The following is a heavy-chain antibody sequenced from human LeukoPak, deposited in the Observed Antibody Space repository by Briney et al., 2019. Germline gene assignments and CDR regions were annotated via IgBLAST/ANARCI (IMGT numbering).Heavy chain of an antibody. J-gene: IGHJ4*02. D-gene: IGHD2-2*01. CDR3: ARSKYHLLY. CDR1: GGSISNYY. CDR2: VYYSGST. V-gene: IGHV4-59*01. Sequence: SETLSLTCTVSGGSISNYYWTGIRQPPGKGLEGIGYVYYSGSTNYNPSLTRRVTISVDTSKNQFSLKLSSVTAADTAVYYCARSKYHLLYWGQGTLVTVSA.